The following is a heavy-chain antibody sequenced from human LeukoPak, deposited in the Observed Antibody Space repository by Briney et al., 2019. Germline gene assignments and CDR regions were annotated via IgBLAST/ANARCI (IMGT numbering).Heavy chain of an antibody. J-gene: IGHJ4*02. CDR1: GGSISSGGYY. V-gene: IGHV4-61*08. CDR3: ARSTYYDFWSGPGSFDY. D-gene: IGHD3-3*01. CDR2: IYYSGST. Sequence: PSETLSLTCTVSGGSISSGGYYWSWIRQPPGKGLEWIGYIYYSGSTNYNPSLKSRVTISVDTSKNQFSLKLSSVTAADTAVYYCARSTYYDFWSGPGSFDYWGQGTLVTVSS.